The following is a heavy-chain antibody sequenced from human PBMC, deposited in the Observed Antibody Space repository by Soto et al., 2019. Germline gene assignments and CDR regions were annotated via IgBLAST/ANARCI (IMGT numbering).Heavy chain of an antibody. CDR2: INHSGST. J-gene: IGHJ4*02. Sequence: SETLSLTCAVYGGSFSGYYWSWIRQPPGKGLEWIGEINHSGSTNYNPSLKSRVTISVDTSKNQFSLKLSSVTAADTAVYYCARGNTKMWLRFPQRRYFDYWGQGTLVAVSS. CDR3: ARGNTKMWLRFPQRRYFDY. D-gene: IGHD5-12*01. CDR1: GGSFSGYY. V-gene: IGHV4-34*01.